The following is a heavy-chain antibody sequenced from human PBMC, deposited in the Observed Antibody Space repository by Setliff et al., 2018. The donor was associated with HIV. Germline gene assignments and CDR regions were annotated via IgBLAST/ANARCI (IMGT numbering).Heavy chain of an antibody. D-gene: IGHD2-2*01. CDR1: GYTFTGYY. Sequence: ASVKVSCKASGYTFTGYYMHWVRQAPGQGLEWMGWINPNSGGTNYAQSLQGRVTMTTDTTSSTSYMELRDLIFDDTAVYFCARDTSAAIRPLFDYWGQGTPVTVSS. CDR2: INPNSGGT. V-gene: IGHV1-2*02. CDR3: ARDTSAAIRPLFDY. J-gene: IGHJ4*02.